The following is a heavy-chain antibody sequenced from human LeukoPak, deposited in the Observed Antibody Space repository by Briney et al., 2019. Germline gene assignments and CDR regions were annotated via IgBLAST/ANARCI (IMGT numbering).Heavy chain of an antibody. CDR1: GGSVSSRSFY. J-gene: IGHJ5*02. D-gene: IGHD1-26*01. V-gene: IGHV4-61*01. Sequence: SETLSLTCSVSGGSVSSRSFYWSWIRQPPGKGLEWIGKIYYTGSTNYSPSLKSRVTISMDRSKNQFSLKLSSVTAADTAVYFCARDVSYSGSFPWGQGALVTVSS. CDR3: ARDVSYSGSFP. CDR2: IYYTGST.